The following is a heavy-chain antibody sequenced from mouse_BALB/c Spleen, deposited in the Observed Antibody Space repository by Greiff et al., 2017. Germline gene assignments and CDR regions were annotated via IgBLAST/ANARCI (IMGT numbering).Heavy chain of an antibody. CDR2: INSNGGST. CDR3: ARGGYGSSVDY. Sequence: EVNLVESGGGLVQPGGSLKLSCAASGFTFSSYGMSWVRQTPDKRLELVATINSNGGSTYYPDSVKGRFTISRDNAKNTLYLQMSSLKSEDTAMYYCARGGYGSSVDYWGQGTTLTVSS. J-gene: IGHJ2*01. V-gene: IGHV5-6-3*01. CDR1: GFTFSSYG. D-gene: IGHD1-1*01.